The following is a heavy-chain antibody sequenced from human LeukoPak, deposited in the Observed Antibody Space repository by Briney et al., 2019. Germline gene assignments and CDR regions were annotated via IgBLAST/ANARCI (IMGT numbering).Heavy chain of an antibody. Sequence: GGSLRLSCAASGFTFSTYAMSWVRQAPGKGLEWVAVISYDGSNKYYADSVKGRFTISRDNSKNTLYLQMNSLRAEDTAVYYCARQWLPMYYFDYWGQGTLVTVSS. CDR2: ISYDGSNK. D-gene: IGHD6-19*01. CDR3: ARQWLPMYYFDY. J-gene: IGHJ4*02. CDR1: GFTFSTYA. V-gene: IGHV3-30-3*01.